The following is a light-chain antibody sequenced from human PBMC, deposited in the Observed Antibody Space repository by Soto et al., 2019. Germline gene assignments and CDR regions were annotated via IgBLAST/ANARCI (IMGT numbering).Light chain of an antibody. CDR1: SRDVGPYNL. Sequence: QSALTQPASVSGSPGQSITISCTGTSRDVGPYNLVSWYQHHPGKVPQLIIYETTKRPSGVSNRFSGSKSGNTASLTISGLQAEDEAHYHCSSYTGDYTLMFAGGTKLTVL. CDR2: ETT. CDR3: SSYTGDYTLM. J-gene: IGLJ3*02. V-gene: IGLV2-23*01.